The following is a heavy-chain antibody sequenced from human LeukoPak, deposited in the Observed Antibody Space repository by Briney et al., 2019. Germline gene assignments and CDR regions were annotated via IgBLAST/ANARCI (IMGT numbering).Heavy chain of an antibody. CDR3: AAYSGYNAFDY. V-gene: IGHV4-34*01. CDR1: GGSFSGYY. D-gene: IGHD5-12*01. CDR2: INHSGST. J-gene: IGHJ4*02. Sequence: SQTLSLTCAVYGGSFSGYYWRWIRQPPGSGLEWIGEINHSGSTNYNPSLKSRVTISVDTSKNQFSLKLSSVTAADTAVYYCAAYSGYNAFDYWGQGTLVTVSS.